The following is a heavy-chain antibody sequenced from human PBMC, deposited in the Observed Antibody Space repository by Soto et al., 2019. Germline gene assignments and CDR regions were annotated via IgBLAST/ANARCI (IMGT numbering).Heavy chain of an antibody. CDR1: GFTFSSYG. Sequence: GGSLRLSCAASGFTFSSYGMHWVRQAPGKGLEWVAVISYDGSNKYYADSVKGRFTISRDNSKNTLYLQMNSLRAEDTAVYYCAKSNHYDSSGYVDYWGQGTLVTVSS. CDR3: AKSNHYDSSGYVDY. V-gene: IGHV3-30*18. D-gene: IGHD3-22*01. J-gene: IGHJ4*02. CDR2: ISYDGSNK.